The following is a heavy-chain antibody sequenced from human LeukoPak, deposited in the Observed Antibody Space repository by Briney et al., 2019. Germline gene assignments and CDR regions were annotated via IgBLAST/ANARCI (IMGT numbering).Heavy chain of an antibody. D-gene: IGHD1-20*01. CDR1: GGSISSGSYY. Sequence: SETLSLTCTVSGGSISSGSYYWSWIRQPAGKGLEWIGRIYTSGSTNYNPSLKRRATISVDTSKNQFSLKLSSVTAADTAVYYCARDQPGSNWNYYSYYGMDVWGQGTTVTVSS. V-gene: IGHV4-61*02. J-gene: IGHJ6*02. CDR2: IYTSGST. CDR3: ARDQPGSNWNYYSYYGMDV.